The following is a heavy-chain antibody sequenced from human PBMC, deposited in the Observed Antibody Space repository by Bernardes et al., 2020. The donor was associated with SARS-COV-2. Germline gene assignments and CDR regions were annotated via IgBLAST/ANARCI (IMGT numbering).Heavy chain of an antibody. D-gene: IGHD3-22*01. CDR2: IWYDGSNK. J-gene: IGHJ6*02. CDR3: ARDLNDSSGYYFGGPNYGMDV. V-gene: IGHV3-33*01. Sequence: GGSLRLSCAASGFTFSSYGMHWVRQAPGKGLEWVAVIWYDGSNKYYADSVKGRFTISRDNSKNTLYLQMNSLRAEDTAVYYCARDLNDSSGYYFGGPNYGMDVWGQGTTVTVSS. CDR1: GFTFSSYG.